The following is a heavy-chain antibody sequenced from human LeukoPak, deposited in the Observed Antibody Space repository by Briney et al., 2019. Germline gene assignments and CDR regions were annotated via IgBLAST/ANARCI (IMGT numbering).Heavy chain of an antibody. CDR1: GFTFSSFG. CDR3: ARVNLRSRGSLDY. D-gene: IGHD2-15*01. V-gene: IGHV3-33*01. Sequence: GGSLRLSCAASGFTFSSFGMHWVRQAPGKGLEWVAVIWYDGSNKYYADSVKGRFTISRDNSKNTLYLQMNSLRAEDTAVYYCARVNLRSRGSLDYWGQGTLVTASS. CDR2: IWYDGSNK. J-gene: IGHJ4*02.